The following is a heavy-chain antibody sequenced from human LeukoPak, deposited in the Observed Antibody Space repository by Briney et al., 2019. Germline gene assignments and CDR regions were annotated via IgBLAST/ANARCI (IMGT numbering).Heavy chain of an antibody. J-gene: IGHJ2*01. CDR1: GFTFSDYY. CDR2: ISSSGSTM. D-gene: IGHD1-1*01. CDR3: ARDPIQHWYFDL. V-gene: IGHV3-11*01. Sequence: GGSLRLSCTASGFTFSDYYMSWIRQAPGKGLEWVSCISSSGSTMYYADSVKGRFTISRDNAKNSLYLQMNSLRAEDTAVYFCARDPIQHWYFDLWGRGTLVTVSS.